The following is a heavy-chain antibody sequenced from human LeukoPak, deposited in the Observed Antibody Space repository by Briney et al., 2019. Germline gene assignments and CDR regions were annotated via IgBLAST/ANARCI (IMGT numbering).Heavy chain of an antibody. D-gene: IGHD2-2*01. V-gene: IGHV1-18*04. Sequence: AAVKVSCKASGYTFTSYGISGVRRAPGQGLEWMGWSSAYNGNTNYAQKLQGRVTMTTDTSTSTAYMELRSLRSDDTAVYYCARVKCSSTSCYWPYYYGMDVWGKGTTVTVSS. CDR1: GYTFTSYG. CDR2: SSAYNGNT. J-gene: IGHJ6*04. CDR3: ARVKCSSTSCYWPYYYGMDV.